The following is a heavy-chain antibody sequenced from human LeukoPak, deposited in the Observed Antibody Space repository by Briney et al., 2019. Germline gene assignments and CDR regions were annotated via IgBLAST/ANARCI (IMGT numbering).Heavy chain of an antibody. CDR1: GDTLTELS. V-gene: IGHV1-24*01. J-gene: IGHJ4*02. Sequence: ATVNDSCKLSGDTLTELSIHWVRPSPGKELEGMGRFVPEHGETIYAQKFQGRVTMTEDTTTDTAYMELSSLRSDDTAVYFCATLPRGHLFDSWGQGTLVTVSS. D-gene: IGHD3-10*01. CDR3: ATLPRGHLFDS. CDR2: FVPEHGET.